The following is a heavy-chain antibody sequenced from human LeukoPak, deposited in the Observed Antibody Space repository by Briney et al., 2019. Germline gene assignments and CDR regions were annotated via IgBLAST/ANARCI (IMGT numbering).Heavy chain of an antibody. V-gene: IGHV4-39*01. D-gene: IGHD5-12*01. J-gene: IGHJ5*02. CDR3: ARHSGYALYNWFDP. CDR1: GGSISSSIYY. CDR2: IYYRGNT. Sequence: PSETLSLTCTVSGGSISSSIYYWGWVRQPPGKGLEWIGSIYYRGNTYYNPSLKSRVAISVDTSKSQFSLRLTSVTAADTAVYYCARHSGYALYNWFDPWGQGTLVTVSS.